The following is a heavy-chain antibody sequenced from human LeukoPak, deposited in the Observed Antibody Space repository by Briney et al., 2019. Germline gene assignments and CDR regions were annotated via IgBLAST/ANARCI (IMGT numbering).Heavy chain of an antibody. D-gene: IGHD3-3*01. J-gene: IGHJ4*02. CDR1: EFSVGSNY. CDR3: ASEIIFGSFDY. CDR2: IYSGGST. V-gene: IGHV3-66*01. Sequence: PGGSLRLSCAASEFSVGSNYMTWVRQVPGKGLEWVSLIYSGGSTYYADSVKGRFTISRDNSKNTLYLQMNSLRAEDTAVYYCASEIIFGSFDYWGQGTLVTVSS.